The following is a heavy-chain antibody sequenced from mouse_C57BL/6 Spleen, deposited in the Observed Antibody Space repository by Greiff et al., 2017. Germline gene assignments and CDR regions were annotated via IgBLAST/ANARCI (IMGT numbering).Heavy chain of an antibody. V-gene: IGHV5-16*01. Sequence: EVQLVESEGGLVQPGGSMKLSCTASGFTFSDYYMAWVRQVPEKGLEWVANINSDGSSTYYLDSLKSRFIISRDNAKNTLYLQMSSLTSEDTATYYWARVRGYAMDYCGPGASVTVSS. CDR1: GFTFSDYY. J-gene: IGHJ4*01. CDR2: INSDGSST. CDR3: ARVRGYAMDY.